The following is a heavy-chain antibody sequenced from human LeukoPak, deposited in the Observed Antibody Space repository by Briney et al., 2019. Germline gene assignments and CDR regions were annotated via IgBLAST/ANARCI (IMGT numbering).Heavy chain of an antibody. D-gene: IGHD3-22*01. CDR3: ASRYYYDSSEYRYDAFDI. J-gene: IGHJ3*02. CDR2: ISSSGSTI. V-gene: IGHV3-11*04. Sequence: GGSLRLSCAASGFTFSDYYMSWIRQAPGKGLEWVSYISSSGSTIYYADSVKGRFTISRDHAKNSLYLQMNSLRAEDTAVYYCASRYYYDSSEYRYDAFDIWGQGTMVTVSS. CDR1: GFTFSDYY.